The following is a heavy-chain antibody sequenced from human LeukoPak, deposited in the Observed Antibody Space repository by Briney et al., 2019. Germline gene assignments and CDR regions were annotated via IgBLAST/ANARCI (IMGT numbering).Heavy chain of an antibody. V-gene: IGHV3-30*18. CDR3: AKGVVAATNAAYYGMDV. D-gene: IGHD2-15*01. CDR1: GFTFSNYG. CDR2: ISYDESDK. Sequence: GGSLRLSCAASGFTFSNYGMHWVRQAPGKGLEGVAVISYDESDKYYADSVKARFTISRDNSKNTLYLQMNSLRPEDTAVYYCAKGVVAATNAAYYGMDVWGQGTTVTVSS. J-gene: IGHJ6*02.